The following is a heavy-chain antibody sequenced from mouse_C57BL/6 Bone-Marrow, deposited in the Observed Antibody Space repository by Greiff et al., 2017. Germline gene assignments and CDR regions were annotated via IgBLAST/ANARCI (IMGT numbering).Heavy chain of an antibody. Sequence: QVQLQQSGAELVRPGTSVKVSCKASGYAFTHYLIEWVKQRPGQGLEWIGVINPGSGGTNYNEKFKGKATLTADKSSSTAYMQLSSLTSEDSAVYFCARELGWFAYWGQGTLVTVSA. CDR2: INPGSGGT. CDR1: GYAFTHYL. V-gene: IGHV1-54*01. CDR3: ARELGWFAY. D-gene: IGHD4-1*01. J-gene: IGHJ3*01.